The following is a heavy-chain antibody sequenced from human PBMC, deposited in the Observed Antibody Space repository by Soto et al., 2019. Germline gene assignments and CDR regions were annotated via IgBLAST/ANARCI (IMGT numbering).Heavy chain of an antibody. CDR1: G. V-gene: IGHV2-5*02. Sequence: GVGWIRQPPGKALEWLALIYWDDDKRYSPTLNSRLTITKDTSKNQVVLTMTNMDPVDTATYFCAHRFTSVSTIPSRCFDYCGQGILVTV. D-gene: IGHD4-17*01. CDR2: IYWDDDK. CDR3: AHRFTSVSTIPSRCFDY. J-gene: IGHJ4*02.